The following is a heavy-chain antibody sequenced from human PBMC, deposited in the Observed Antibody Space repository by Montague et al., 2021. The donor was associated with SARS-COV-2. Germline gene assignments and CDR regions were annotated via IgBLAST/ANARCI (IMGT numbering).Heavy chain of an antibody. CDR3: ARDEDRGYNWNAHGMDV. V-gene: IGHV3-33*01. J-gene: IGHJ6*01. Sequence: SLRLSCAASGFTFSSYGMHWVRQAPGKGLEWVAVIWSDGSNKYYADSVKGRFTISRDNSKNTLYLQMNSLRAEDTAVYYCARDEDRGYNWNAHGMDVWGHGTTVTVAS. CDR2: IWSDGSNK. CDR1: GFTFSSYG. D-gene: IGHD1-1*01.